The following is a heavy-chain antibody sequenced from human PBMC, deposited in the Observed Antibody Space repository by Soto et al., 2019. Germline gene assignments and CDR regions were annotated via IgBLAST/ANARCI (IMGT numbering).Heavy chain of an antibody. J-gene: IGHJ6*02. V-gene: IGHV3-15*07. CDR3: TTSHRFLVWLSFNYYYYVMDF. CDR2: IKSKTDGGTT. Sequence: GGSLRLSCAASGFTFSNAWMNWVRQAPGKGLEWVGRIKSKTDGGTTDYAAPVKGRFTISRDDSKNTLYLQMNSLKTEDTAVYYCTTSHRFLVWLSFNYYYYVMDFWGQGTSDIGSS. CDR1: GFTFSNAW. D-gene: IGHD3-3*01.